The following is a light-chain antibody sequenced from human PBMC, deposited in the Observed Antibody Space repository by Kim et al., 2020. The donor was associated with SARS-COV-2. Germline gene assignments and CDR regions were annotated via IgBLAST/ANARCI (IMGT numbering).Light chain of an antibody. CDR3: NSRDSSGTQLAV. Sequence: GQTSKITSKGDSLRPYYASWYQQRPGKAPVLVIYAENNRPSGIPARFSGSRSGNTATLTITGAQADDEADYYCNSRDSSGTQLAVFGTGTKVTVL. CDR2: AEN. V-gene: IGLV3-19*01. J-gene: IGLJ1*01. CDR1: SLRPYY.